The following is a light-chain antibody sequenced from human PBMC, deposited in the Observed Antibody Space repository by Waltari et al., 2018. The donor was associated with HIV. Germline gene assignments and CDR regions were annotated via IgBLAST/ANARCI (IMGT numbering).Light chain of an antibody. Sequence: SSELTQDPAVSVALGQTVRITCQGDSLSSYYASWYQQKPGQAPLLVVYGNDKRPPGIPDRFSGSSSGTTASLTITGAQAEDEADYYCNSRDSSGHHLVFATGTRVTVL. CDR3: NSRDSSGHHLV. CDR2: GND. V-gene: IGLV3-19*01. J-gene: IGLJ1*01. CDR1: SLSSYY.